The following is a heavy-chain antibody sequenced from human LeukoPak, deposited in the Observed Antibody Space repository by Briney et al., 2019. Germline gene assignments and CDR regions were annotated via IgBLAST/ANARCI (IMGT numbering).Heavy chain of an antibody. CDR2: IYPGHSDT. J-gene: IGHJ4*02. D-gene: IGHD5-24*01. Sequence: GESLKISCKGSGYSFTSYWIGWVRQMPGKRLEWMGIIYPGHSDTRYSPYSHGQVTSSHNKSIIPAYLQSSSLHASDPGPYYCARRGYTFDYWGQGTLVTVSS. CDR3: ARRGYTFDY. V-gene: IGHV5-51*01. CDR1: GYSFTSYW.